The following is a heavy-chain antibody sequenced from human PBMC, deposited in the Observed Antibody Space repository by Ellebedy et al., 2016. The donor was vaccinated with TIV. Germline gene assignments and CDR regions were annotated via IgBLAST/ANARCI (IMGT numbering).Heavy chain of an antibody. V-gene: IGHV1-2*02. CDR1: GYSFTGYF. D-gene: IGHD4-17*01. Sequence: ASVKVSXXASGYSFTGYFIHWVRQVPGQGLEWMGWINPSNGDTNSAQKFQGRVTMTSDTSISTAYLELSRLRSDDTAVYFCARDFDYGDYENYYYYYMDVWGNGTTVTVSS. J-gene: IGHJ6*03. CDR2: INPSNGDT. CDR3: ARDFDYGDYENYYYYYMDV.